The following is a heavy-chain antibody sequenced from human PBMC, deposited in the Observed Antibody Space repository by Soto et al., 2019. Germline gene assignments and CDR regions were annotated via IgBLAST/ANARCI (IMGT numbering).Heavy chain of an antibody. V-gene: IGHV4-59*08. CDR3: VGSPGGLGWFDP. D-gene: IGHD6-19*01. CDR1: HGSISRYY. Sequence: LETLSLTCTVSHGSISRYYFSWIRQPPGKGLEWIGYLYYSGSSTYNPSLRSRVTISVDTPKNQISLKLNSVTAADTAVYFCVGSPGGLGWFDPWGLGILVTVSS. J-gene: IGHJ5*02. CDR2: LYYSGSS.